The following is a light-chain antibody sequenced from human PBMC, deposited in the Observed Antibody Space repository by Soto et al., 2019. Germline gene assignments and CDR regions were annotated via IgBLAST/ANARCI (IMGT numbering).Light chain of an antibody. V-gene: IGKV2-28*01. CDR3: MQALQTPWT. Sequence: DILMTQSPLSLPVTPGEPASISCRSSQSLLHSNGYNYLDWYLQKPGQSPQLLIYLGSNRASGVPDRFSGSGSGTDFTLKISRVEAEDVGVYYCMQALQTPWTFGQGTKV. CDR1: QSLLHSNGYNY. CDR2: LGS. J-gene: IGKJ1*01.